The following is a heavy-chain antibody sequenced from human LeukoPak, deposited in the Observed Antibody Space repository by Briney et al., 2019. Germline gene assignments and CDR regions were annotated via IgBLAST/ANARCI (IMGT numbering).Heavy chain of an antibody. J-gene: IGHJ4*02. CDR3: ARSGSNYVSGNYYSY. CDR1: GGSISSYY. V-gene: IGHV4-59*01. CDR2: ISYIGST. Sequence: SETLSLTCTVSGGSISSYYWSWIRQPPGKGPEWIGYISYIGSTNYNPSLKSRVTISVDTSKNQFSLKLSSLTAADTAVYYCARSGSNYVSGNYYSYWGQGTLVTVSS. D-gene: IGHD3-10*01.